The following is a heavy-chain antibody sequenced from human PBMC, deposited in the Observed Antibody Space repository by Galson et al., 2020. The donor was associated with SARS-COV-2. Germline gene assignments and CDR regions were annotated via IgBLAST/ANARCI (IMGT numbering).Heavy chain of an antibody. D-gene: IGHD2-15*01. J-gene: IGHJ4*02. CDR3: ATYSVVVVAPTPLRADY. Sequence: RQPPGKGLEWMGSIYHSGSTYYNPSLKSRVTISVDTSKNQFSLKLSSVTAADTAVYYCATYSVVVVAPTPLRADYWGQGTLVTVSS. CDR2: IYHSGST. V-gene: IGHV4-38-2*01.